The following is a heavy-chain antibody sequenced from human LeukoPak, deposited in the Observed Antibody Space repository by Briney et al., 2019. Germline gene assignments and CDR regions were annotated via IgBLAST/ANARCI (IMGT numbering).Heavy chain of an antibody. D-gene: IGHD4-17*01. CDR1: GFTFDDYA. Sequence: GGSLRLSCAASGFTFDDYAMHWVRQAPGKGLEWVSLISGDGGTTYYADSVKGRFTISRDNSENSLYLQMNSLRTDDTALYYCAKDPAPMTTVKTTFDYWGQGTLVTVSS. J-gene: IGHJ4*02. V-gene: IGHV3-43*02. CDR2: ISGDGGTT. CDR3: AKDPAPMTTVKTTFDY.